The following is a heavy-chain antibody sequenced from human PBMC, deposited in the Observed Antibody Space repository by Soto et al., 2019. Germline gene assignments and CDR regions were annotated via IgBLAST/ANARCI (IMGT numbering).Heavy chain of an antibody. D-gene: IGHD3-22*01. V-gene: IGHV4-34*01. Sequence: PSETLSLTCAVYGGSFSGYYWSWIRQPPGKVLEWSGEMNHSGSTNYNPSLKSRVTISVDTSKNQFSLKLSSVTAADTAVYYCARGSSITMIVVVRRDRYYFDYWGQGTLVTVS. J-gene: IGHJ4*02. CDR3: ARGSSITMIVVVRRDRYYFDY. CDR1: GGSFSGYY. CDR2: MNHSGST.